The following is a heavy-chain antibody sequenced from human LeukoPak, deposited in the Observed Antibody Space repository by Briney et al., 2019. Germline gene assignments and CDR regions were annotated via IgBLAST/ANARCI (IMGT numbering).Heavy chain of an antibody. Sequence: SETLSLTCAVSGGSISSSSWWSWVRQPPGKGLEWIGEVHHSGGTNYNPSLKGRVTISADRSNNRFSLSLNSVTAADTAVFYCARGEEYGSGTVHFDYWGQGILVTVSS. D-gene: IGHD3-10*01. V-gene: IGHV4-4*02. CDR3: ARGEEYGSGTVHFDY. J-gene: IGHJ4*02. CDR2: VHHSGGT. CDR1: GGSISSSSW.